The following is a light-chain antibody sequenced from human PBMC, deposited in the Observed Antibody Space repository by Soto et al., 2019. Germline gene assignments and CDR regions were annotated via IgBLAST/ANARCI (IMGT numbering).Light chain of an antibody. V-gene: IGLV1-47*01. CDR3: AAWDDSLSGLNYV. Sequence: QSVLTQPPSASGTPGQRVTISCSGSSSNIGSNYVYWYQQLPGTAPKLLIYRNNQRPSGVPDRFSGSKSGTSASLAISGLRSEDEAAYYCAAWDDSLSGLNYVFGTGTKLTVL. CDR1: SSNIGSNY. CDR2: RNN. J-gene: IGLJ1*01.